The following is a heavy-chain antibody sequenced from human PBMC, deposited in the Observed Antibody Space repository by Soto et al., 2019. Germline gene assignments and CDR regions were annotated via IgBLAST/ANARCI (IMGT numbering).Heavy chain of an antibody. D-gene: IGHD6-13*01. CDR2: ISSSGRTI. CDR1: GFTFSDYY. V-gene: IGHV3-11*01. CDR3: ASEPGSSSWPRRGYYYYYGMDV. J-gene: IGHJ6*02. Sequence: GGSLRLSCAASGFTFSDYYMNWIRRAPGKGLEWVSYISSSGRTIYYADSVKGRFTISRDNAKNSLYLQMNSLRAEDTAVYYCASEPGSSSWPRRGYYYYYGMDVWGQGTTVTVSS.